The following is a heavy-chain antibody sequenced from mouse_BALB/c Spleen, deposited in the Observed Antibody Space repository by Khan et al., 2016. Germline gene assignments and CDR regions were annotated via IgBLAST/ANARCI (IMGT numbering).Heavy chain of an antibody. CDR2: INTNTGEP. Sequence: QIQLVQSGPELKKPGETVKISCKASGYTFTNYGMNWVKQAPGKGLKWMGWINTNTGEPTYAEEFKGRFAFYLETSASTAYLQINKLKNEDTATYYCAESYDDGNWFAYWGQGTLVTVSA. CDR3: AESYDDGNWFAY. J-gene: IGHJ3*01. D-gene: IGHD2-12*01. V-gene: IGHV9-3*02. CDR1: GYTFTNYG.